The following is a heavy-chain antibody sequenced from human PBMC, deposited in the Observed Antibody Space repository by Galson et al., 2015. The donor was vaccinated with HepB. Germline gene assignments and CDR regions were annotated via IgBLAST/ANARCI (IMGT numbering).Heavy chain of an antibody. V-gene: IGHV1-2*02. CDR2: INPNSGGT. CDR3: ARDRKVVAANLGY. Sequence: SVKVSCKAPGYTFTGYYMHWVRQAPGQGLEWMGWINPNSGGTNYAQKFQGRVTMTRDTSISTAYMELSRLRSDDTAVYYCARDRKVVAANLGYWGQGTLVTVSS. D-gene: IGHD5-12*01. J-gene: IGHJ4*02. CDR1: GYTFTGYY.